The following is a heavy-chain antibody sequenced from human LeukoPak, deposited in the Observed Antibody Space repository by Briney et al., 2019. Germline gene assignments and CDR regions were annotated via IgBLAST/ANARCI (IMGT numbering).Heavy chain of an antibody. CDR2: TNHSGST. Sequence: KPSETLSLTCAVYGGSFSGYYWSWIRQPPGKGLEWIGETNHSGSTNYNPSLKSRVTISVDTSKNQFSLKLSSVTAADTAVYYCARGEGSIAAAGFDYWGQGTLVTVSS. D-gene: IGHD6-13*01. CDR3: ARGEGSIAAAGFDY. CDR1: GGSFSGYY. V-gene: IGHV4-34*01. J-gene: IGHJ4*02.